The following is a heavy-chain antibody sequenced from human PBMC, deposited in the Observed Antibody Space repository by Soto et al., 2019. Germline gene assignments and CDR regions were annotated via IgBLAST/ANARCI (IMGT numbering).Heavy chain of an antibody. D-gene: IGHD3-10*01. J-gene: IGHJ6*02. Sequence: ASVKVSCKASGYTFTSYYLHWVRQAPGQGLEWMGIINPRGGSTSYAQTFQGRVTMTMDTSTSTVYMELSSLRSEDTAVYYCARYSVREHLFGMDVWGQGTTVTVSS. CDR2: INPRGGST. V-gene: IGHV1-46*01. CDR1: GYTFTSYY. CDR3: ARYSVREHLFGMDV.